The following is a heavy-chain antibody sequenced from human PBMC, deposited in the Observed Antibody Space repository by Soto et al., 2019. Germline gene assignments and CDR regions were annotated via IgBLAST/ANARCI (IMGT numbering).Heavy chain of an antibody. D-gene: IGHD6-19*01. J-gene: IGHJ6*02. V-gene: IGHV6-1*01. CDR3: ARDGSYSSGWLDCYYYYGMDV. CDR2: TYYRSKWYN. Sequence: SQTLSLTCAISGDSVSSNSAAWNWIRQSPSRGLEWLGRTYYRSKWYNDYAVSVKSRITINPDTSKNQFSLQLNSVTPEDTAVYCCARDGSYSSGWLDCYYYYGMDVWGQGTTVTVSS. CDR1: GDSVSSNSAA.